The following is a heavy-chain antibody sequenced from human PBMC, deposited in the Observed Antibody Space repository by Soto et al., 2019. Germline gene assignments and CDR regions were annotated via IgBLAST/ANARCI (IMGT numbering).Heavy chain of an antibody. CDR3: AREPLGYCISTSCYYYFDY. CDR2: IIPIFGTA. Sequence: GASVKVSCKASGGTFSSYAISWVRQAPGQGLEWMGGIIPIFGTANYAQKFQGRVTITADESTSTAYMELSSLRSEDTAVYYCAREPLGYCISTSCYYYFDYWGKGTLVTVSS. V-gene: IGHV1-69*13. CDR1: GGTFSSYA. D-gene: IGHD2-2*03. J-gene: IGHJ4*02.